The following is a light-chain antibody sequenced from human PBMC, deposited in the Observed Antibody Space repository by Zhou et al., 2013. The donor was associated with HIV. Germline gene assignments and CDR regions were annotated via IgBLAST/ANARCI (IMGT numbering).Light chain of an antibody. CDR3: SSYAGSNNXV. CDR1: SSDVGGYNY. V-gene: IGLV2-8*01. Sequence: QSALTQPPSASGSPGQSVTISCTGTSSDVGGYNYVSWYQQHPGKAPKLMIYEVTKRPSGVPDRFSGSKSGNTASLTVSGLQAEDEADYYCSSYAGSNNXVFGSGTKVTV. CDR2: EVT. J-gene: IGLJ1*01.